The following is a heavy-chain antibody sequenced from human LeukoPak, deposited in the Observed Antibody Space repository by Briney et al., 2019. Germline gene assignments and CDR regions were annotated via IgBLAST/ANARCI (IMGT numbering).Heavy chain of an antibody. CDR3: AKKGYSSGWRDSYYFDC. V-gene: IGHV3-30*02. CDR2: IRSDGSNK. Sequence: GGSLRLSCAASGFTFSSYGMHWVRQAPGKGLEWVAFIRSDGSNKYYADSVKGRFTISRDNSKLYLQMNSLRAEDTAVYYCAKKGYSSGWRDSYYFDCWGQGTLVTVSS. D-gene: IGHD6-19*01. CDR1: GFTFSSYG. J-gene: IGHJ4*02.